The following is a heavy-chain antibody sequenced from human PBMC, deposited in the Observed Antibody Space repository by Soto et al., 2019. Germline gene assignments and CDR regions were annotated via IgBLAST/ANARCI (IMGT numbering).Heavy chain of an antibody. CDR2: IYWDDDK. J-gene: IGHJ4*02. V-gene: IGHV2-5*02. D-gene: IGHD3-10*01. CDR3: AQKSYYGSGSLDY. CDR1: GFSLSTGVG. Sequence: QITLKESGPTLVKPTQTLTLTCTFSGFSLSTGVGVGWIRQPPGKALECLALIYWDDDKRYSSSLKSRLTITKDTSINQVVLIMTNMDPVDTATYYCAQKSYYGSGSLDYWGQGILVTVSS.